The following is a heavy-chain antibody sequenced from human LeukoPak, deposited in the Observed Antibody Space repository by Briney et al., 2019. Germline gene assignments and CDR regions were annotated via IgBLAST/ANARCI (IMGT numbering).Heavy chain of an antibody. V-gene: IGHV3-30*18. CDR2: ISYDGSNK. CDR1: GLTFSSYG. J-gene: IGHJ4*02. Sequence: QPGRSLRLSCAASGLTFSSYGMHWVRQAPGKGLEWVAVISYDGSNKYYADSVKGRFTISRDNSKNTLYLQMNSLRAEDTAVYYCAKTSRGYSYGLKYFDYWGQGTLVTVSS. CDR3: AKTSRGYSYGLKYFDY. D-gene: IGHD5-18*01.